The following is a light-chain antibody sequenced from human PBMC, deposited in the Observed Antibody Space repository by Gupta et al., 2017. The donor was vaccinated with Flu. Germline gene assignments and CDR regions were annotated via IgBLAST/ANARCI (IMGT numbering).Light chain of an antibody. J-gene: IGLJ2*01. Sequence: CSGDKLGNKFVSWFQQRPGRSPVLVIYQDSKRPLGISERFSGSNSGDTATLTISGTLPMDEADFYCQTWDSNSGVFGGGTKLTVL. CDR3: QTWDSNSGV. CDR2: QDS. CDR1: KLGNKF. V-gene: IGLV3-1*01.